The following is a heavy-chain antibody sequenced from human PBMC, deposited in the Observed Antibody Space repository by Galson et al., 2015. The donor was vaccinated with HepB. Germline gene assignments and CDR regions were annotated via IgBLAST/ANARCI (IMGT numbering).Heavy chain of an antibody. D-gene: IGHD6-13*01. Sequence: SVKVSCKVSGYTLTELSMHWVRQAPGKGLEWMGGFDPEDGETIYAQKFQGRVTMTEDTSTDTAYMELSGLRSEDTAVYYCATTRRSPKYSSSWFVSGVWGQGTLVTVSS. J-gene: IGHJ4*02. CDR3: ATTRRSPKYSSSWFVSGV. CDR1: GYTLTELS. V-gene: IGHV1-24*01. CDR2: FDPEDGET.